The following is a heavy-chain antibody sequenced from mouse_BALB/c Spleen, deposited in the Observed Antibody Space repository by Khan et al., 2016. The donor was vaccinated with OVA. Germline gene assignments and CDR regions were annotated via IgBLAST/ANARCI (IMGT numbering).Heavy chain of an antibody. Sequence: EVQLVESGPGLVHPSQSLSLTCTVTGYSITSDYAWNWIRQFPGNKLEWMGYINYSGSTNYNPALKSRISITRDTSKNQFFLQLNSVTTEDTATYYCARDGSRYNYAMDYWGQGTSVTVSS. CDR1: GYSITSDYA. V-gene: IGHV3-2*02. J-gene: IGHJ4*01. CDR2: INYSGST. D-gene: IGHD1-1*01. CDR3: ARDGSRYNYAMDY.